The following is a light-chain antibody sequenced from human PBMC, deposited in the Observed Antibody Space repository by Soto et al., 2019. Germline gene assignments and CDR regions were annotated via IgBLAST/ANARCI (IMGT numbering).Light chain of an antibody. Sequence: DIQMTPSPSTLAASVGDRVTITCRASQTISSWLAWYQQKPGKAPKLLIYKASSLESGVPSRFSGSGSGTEFTLTISSLQPDDFATYYCQQYYSYSTFGPGTKVDI. CDR2: KAS. J-gene: IGKJ3*01. V-gene: IGKV1-5*03. CDR1: QTISSW. CDR3: QQYYSYST.